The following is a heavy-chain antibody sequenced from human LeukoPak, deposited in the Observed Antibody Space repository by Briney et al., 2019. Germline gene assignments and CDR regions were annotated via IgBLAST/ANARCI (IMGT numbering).Heavy chain of an antibody. CDR2: IYYSGST. V-gene: IGHV4-59*01. CDR1: GGSISSYY. CDR3: ARDRRGYSYGFYYYYGMDV. Sequence: SETLSLTCTVSGGSISSYYWSWIRQPPGKGLEWIGFIYYSGSTNYNPSLKSRVTISVDTSKNQFSLKLSSVTAADTAVYYCARDRRGYSYGFYYYYGMDVWGQGTTVTVSS. D-gene: IGHD5-18*01. J-gene: IGHJ6*02.